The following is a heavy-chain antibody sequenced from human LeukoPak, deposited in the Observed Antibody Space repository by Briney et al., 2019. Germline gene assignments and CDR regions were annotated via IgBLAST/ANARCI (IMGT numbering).Heavy chain of an antibody. CDR2: MNPISGNT. CDR1: GYTFTSYD. J-gene: IGHJ4*02. D-gene: IGHD2-2*02. Sequence: GASAKVSCKASGYTFTSYDINWVRQATGQGLEWMGWMNPISGNTGYAQKFQGRVTITRNTSISTAYMELSSLRSEDTAVYYCARAGYCSSTSCYTVDWGQGTLVTVSS. CDR3: ARAGYCSSTSCYTVD. V-gene: IGHV1-8*03.